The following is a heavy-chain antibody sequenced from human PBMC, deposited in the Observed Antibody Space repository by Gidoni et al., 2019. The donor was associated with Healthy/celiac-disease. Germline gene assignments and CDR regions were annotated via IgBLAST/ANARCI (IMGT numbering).Heavy chain of an antibody. V-gene: IGHV3-30*18. CDR2: ISYDGSNK. D-gene: IGHD3-10*01. CDR1: GCTFSSYG. CDR3: AKSGPVYGFGHYYYYYGMDV. J-gene: IGHJ6*02. Sequence: QVQLVESGGGVVQPGRSLRLSCAASGCTFSSYGMHWVRQAPGKGLEWVAVISYDGSNKYYADSVKGRFTISRDNSKNTLYLQMNSLRAEDTAVYYCAKSGPVYGFGHYYYYYGMDVWGQGTTVTVSS.